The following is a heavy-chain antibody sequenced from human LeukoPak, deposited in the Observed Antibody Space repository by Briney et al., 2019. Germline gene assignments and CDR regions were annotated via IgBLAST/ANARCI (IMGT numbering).Heavy chain of an antibody. Sequence: GSLRLSCAASGFTFANYAMSWVRQAPGKGPEWIGEIYHSGSTNYNPSLKSRVTISVDKSKNQFSLKLSSVTAADTAVYYCARGPGVPGISYDSSGSFDYWGQGTLVTVSS. D-gene: IGHD3-22*01. V-gene: IGHV4-4*02. CDR3: ARGPGVPGISYDSSGSFDY. CDR2: IYHSGST. CDR1: GFTFANYAM. J-gene: IGHJ4*02.